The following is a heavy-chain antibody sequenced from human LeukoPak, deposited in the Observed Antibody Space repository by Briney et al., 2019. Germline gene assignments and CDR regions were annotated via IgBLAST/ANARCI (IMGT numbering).Heavy chain of an antibody. CDR1: GSTFSSYG. D-gene: IGHD6-13*01. V-gene: IGHV3-30*02. J-gene: IGHJ4*02. CDR3: AKDAAAGTRPYYSDY. Sequence: PGGSLRLSCAASGSTFSSYGMHWVRQAPGKGLEWVAFIRYDGSNKYYADSVKGRFTISRDNSKNTLYLQMNSLRAEDTAVYYCAKDAAAGTRPYYSDYWGQGTLVTVSS. CDR2: IRYDGSNK.